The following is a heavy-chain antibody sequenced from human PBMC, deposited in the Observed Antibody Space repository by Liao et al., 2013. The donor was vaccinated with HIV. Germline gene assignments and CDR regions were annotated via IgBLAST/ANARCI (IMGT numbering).Heavy chain of an antibody. CDR3: AREVIVGASNNYYYYMDV. CDR1: GGSISRYY. J-gene: IGHJ6*03. Sequence: QVQLQESGPGLVKPSETLSLTCTVSGGSISRYYWSWIRQPPGKGLEWIGYIYYSGSANYNPSLKSRVTISVDTSKNQFSLKLSSVTAADTAVYYCAREVIVGASNNYYYYMDVWGKGTTVTVSS. CDR2: IYYSGSA. D-gene: IGHD1-26*01. V-gene: IGHV4-59*01.